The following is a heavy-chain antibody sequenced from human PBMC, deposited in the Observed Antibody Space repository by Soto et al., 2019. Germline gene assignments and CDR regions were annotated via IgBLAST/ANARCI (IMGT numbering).Heavy chain of an antibody. J-gene: IGHJ3*02. CDR3: ARYFPYYGCWCGSPSRGAFSI. CDR2: ISAYNGNT. D-gene: IGHD3-3*01. Sequence: ASVKVSCKASGYTFTSYGISWVRQAPGQGLEGMGWISAYNGNTNYAQKLQGRVTMTTDTSTSTAYMELRSLRSDDTAAYYCARYFPYYGCWCGSPSRGAFSIWGQGTMVTVSS. V-gene: IGHV1-18*01. CDR1: GYTFTSYG.